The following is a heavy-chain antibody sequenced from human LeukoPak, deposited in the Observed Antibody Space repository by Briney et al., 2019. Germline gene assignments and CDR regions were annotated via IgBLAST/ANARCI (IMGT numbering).Heavy chain of an antibody. CDR3: ARRRIAAAYFDY. CDR1: GYSFTSYG. V-gene: IGHV1-18*01. Sequence: VASVKVSCKASGYSFTSYGISWVRQAPGQGLEWMGWISAYNGNTNYAQKLQGRVTMTTDTSTGTAYMELRSLRSDDTAVYYCARRRIAAAYFDYWGQGSLVTVSS. D-gene: IGHD6-13*01. J-gene: IGHJ4*02. CDR2: ISAYNGNT.